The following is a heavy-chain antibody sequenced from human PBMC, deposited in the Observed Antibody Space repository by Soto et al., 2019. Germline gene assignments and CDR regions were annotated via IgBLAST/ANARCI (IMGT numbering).Heavy chain of an antibody. CDR2: IYYSGST. J-gene: IGHJ5*02. Sequence: SETLSLTCTVSGGSISSSSYYWGWIRQPPGKGLEWIGSIYYSGSTYYSPSLKSRVTISVDTSKNQFSLKLSSVTAADTAVYYCARLNVLLWFGELGYNWFDPWGQGTLVTVSS. V-gene: IGHV4-39*01. CDR1: GGSISSSSYY. D-gene: IGHD3-10*01. CDR3: ARLNVLLWFGELGYNWFDP.